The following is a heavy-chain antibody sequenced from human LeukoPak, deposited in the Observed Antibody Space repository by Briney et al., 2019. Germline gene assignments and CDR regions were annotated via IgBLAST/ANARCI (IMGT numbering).Heavy chain of an antibody. D-gene: IGHD3-16*02. V-gene: IGHV4-39*02. CDR2: IYYSGST. CDR3: AREHGSYDYVWGSYRYCNWFDP. Sequence: SETLSLTCTVSGGSISSSSYYWGWIRQPPGKGLEWIGSIYYSGSTYYNPSLKSRVTISVDTSKNQFSLKLSSVTAADTAVYYCAREHGSYDYVWGSYRYCNWFDPWGQGTLVTVSS. CDR1: GGSISSSSYY. J-gene: IGHJ5*02.